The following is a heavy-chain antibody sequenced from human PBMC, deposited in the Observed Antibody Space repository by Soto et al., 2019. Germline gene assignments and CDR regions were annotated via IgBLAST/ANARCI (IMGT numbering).Heavy chain of an antibody. Sequence: SETLSLTCTVSGVSIRSSSYYWGWIRQPPGKGLEWIGTIYYSGSTYYNPSLKSRVTISLDTSKNHFSLNLSSVTAADTAVYYCANQQTGTKSAFDIWGQGTMVTVSS. CDR1: GVSIRSSSYY. CDR3: ANQQTGTKSAFDI. D-gene: IGHD1-7*01. CDR2: IYYSGST. J-gene: IGHJ3*02. V-gene: IGHV4-39*02.